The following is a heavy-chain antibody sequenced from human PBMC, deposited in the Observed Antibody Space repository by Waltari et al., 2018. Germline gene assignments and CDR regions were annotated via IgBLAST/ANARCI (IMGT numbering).Heavy chain of an antibody. CDR2: IKTRADGGTA. J-gene: IGHJ6*02. CDR3: TPPPYYYYYGMDV. V-gene: IGHV3-15*07. Sequence: EVQLVESGGGLVNPGGSLRLSCAASGFSFSNAWMNWVRQAPGKGLEGVGRIKTRADGGTADYAAPVRGRFTISRDDSQNTLYLQMNSLKTEDTAMYYCTPPPYYYYYGMDVWGQGTTVTVSS. CDR1: GFSFSNAW.